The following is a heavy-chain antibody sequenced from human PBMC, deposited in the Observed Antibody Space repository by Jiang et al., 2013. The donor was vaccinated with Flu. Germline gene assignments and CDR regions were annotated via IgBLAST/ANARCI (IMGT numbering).Heavy chain of an antibody. J-gene: IGHJ3*02. V-gene: IGHV6-1*01. D-gene: IGHD3-3*01. Sequence: SVSSNSAAWNWIRQSPSRGLEWLGRTYYRSKWYNDYAVSVKSRITINPDTSKNQFSLQLNSVTPEDTAVYYCASLYYDFWSGQHHGAFDIWGQGTMVTVSS. CDR1: SVSSNSAA. CDR2: TYYRSKWYN. CDR3: ASLYYDFWSGQHHGAFDI.